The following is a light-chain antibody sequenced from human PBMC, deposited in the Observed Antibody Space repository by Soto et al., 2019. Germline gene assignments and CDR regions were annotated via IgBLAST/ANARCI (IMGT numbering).Light chain of an antibody. V-gene: IGLV1-47*01. Sequence: QSVLTQPPSASGTPGQRVTISCSGSSSNSGSNYVYWYQQLPGTAPKLLIYRNNQRPSGVPDRFSGSKSGTSASLAISGLRSEDAADYYCAAWDDSLSGPNVVFGGGTKVTVL. CDR1: SSNSGSNY. J-gene: IGLJ2*01. CDR2: RNN. CDR3: AAWDDSLSGPNVV.